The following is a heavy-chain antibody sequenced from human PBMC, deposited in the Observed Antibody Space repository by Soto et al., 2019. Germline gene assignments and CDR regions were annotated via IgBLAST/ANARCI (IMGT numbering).Heavy chain of an antibody. V-gene: IGHV4-30-4*01. J-gene: IGHJ3*02. Sequence: SETLSLTCTVSGGSISSGDYYWSWIRQPPGKGLEWIGYIYYSGSTYYNPSLKSRVTISVDTSKNQFSLKLSSVTAADTAVYYCARVAVTSESFDIWGQGTMVTVSS. CDR2: IYYSGST. CDR1: GGSISSGDYY. D-gene: IGHD4-17*01. CDR3: ARVAVTSESFDI.